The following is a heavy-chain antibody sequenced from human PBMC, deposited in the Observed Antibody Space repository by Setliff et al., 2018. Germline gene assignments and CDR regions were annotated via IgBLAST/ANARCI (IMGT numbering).Heavy chain of an antibody. J-gene: IGHJ6*03. Sequence: TLSLTCTVSGGSISSYYWSWIRQPAGKGPEWIGHIYIGGSANYNPSLKSRVTMSIDTSKNQFSLKLNSVTAADMAVYYCAREQWLDPPGYYYMDVWAKGTTVTVSS. D-gene: IGHD6-19*01. CDR3: AREQWLDPPGYYYMDV. V-gene: IGHV4-4*07. CDR2: IYIGGSA. CDR1: GGSISSYY.